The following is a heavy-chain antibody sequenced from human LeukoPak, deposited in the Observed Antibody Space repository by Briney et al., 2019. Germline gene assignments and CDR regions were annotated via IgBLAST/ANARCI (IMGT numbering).Heavy chain of an antibody. Sequence: QTGGSLRLSCAASGFTFSTSAMSWVRQAPGKCLEWVSAISGSGTSTYYSDSVKGRFTISRDNSKHMLYLQMNSLRAEDTAVYYCTKGPRSIDYWGQGTLVTVSS. CDR2: ISGSGTST. V-gene: IGHV3-23*01. CDR1: GFTFSTSA. J-gene: IGHJ4*02. CDR3: TKGPRSIDY. D-gene: IGHD4-17*01.